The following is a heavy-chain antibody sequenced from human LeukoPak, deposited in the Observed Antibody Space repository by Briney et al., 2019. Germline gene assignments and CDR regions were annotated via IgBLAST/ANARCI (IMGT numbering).Heavy chain of an antibody. CDR3: ARGMMITFHPLGFDP. Sequence: PSETLFLTCTVSGGSISSSSYYWGWIRQPPGKGLEWIGSIYYSGSTYYNPSLKSRVTISVDTSKSQFSLKLSSVTAADTAVYYCARGMMITFHPLGFDPWGQGTLVTVSS. J-gene: IGHJ5*02. D-gene: IGHD3-16*01. CDR2: IYYSGST. V-gene: IGHV4-39*01. CDR1: GGSISSSSYY.